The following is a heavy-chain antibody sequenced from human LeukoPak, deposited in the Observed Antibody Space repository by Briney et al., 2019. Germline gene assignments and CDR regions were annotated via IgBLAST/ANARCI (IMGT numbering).Heavy chain of an antibody. CDR2: ISSSSSYI. D-gene: IGHD5-12*01. Sequence: GGSLRLSCAASGFTFSSYSMNWVRQAPGKGLEWVSSISSSSSYIYYADSVKGRFTISRDNAKNSLYLQMNSLRAEDTAVYYCARDGDIVATIGSGYYYGMDVWGQGTTVTVSS. CDR3: ARDGDIVATIGSGYYYGMDV. CDR1: GFTFSSYS. V-gene: IGHV3-21*01. J-gene: IGHJ6*02.